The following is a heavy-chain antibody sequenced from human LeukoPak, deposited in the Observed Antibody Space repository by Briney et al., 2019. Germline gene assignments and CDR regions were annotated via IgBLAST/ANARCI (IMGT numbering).Heavy chain of an antibody. CDR2: IYYGGNT. CDR3: ARVTYYYDSSGYYGAYYFDY. J-gene: IGHJ4*02. V-gene: IGHV4-61*01. D-gene: IGHD3-22*01. CDR1: GDSVSSSNYY. Sequence: SETLSLTCAVSGDSVSSSNYYWSWIRQPPGKGLEWIGYIYYGGNTNYNPSLQSRVTISVDTSKSQFSLKLSSVTAADTAVYYCARVTYYYDSSGYYGAYYFDYWGQGTLVTVSS.